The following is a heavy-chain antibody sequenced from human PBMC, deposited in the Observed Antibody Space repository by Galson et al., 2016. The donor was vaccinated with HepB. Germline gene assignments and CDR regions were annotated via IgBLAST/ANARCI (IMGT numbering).Heavy chain of an antibody. CDR1: GITFSLYS. D-gene: IGHD1-26*01. J-gene: IGHJ4*02. V-gene: IGHV3-48*02. Sequence: SLRLSCAAAGITFSLYSMNWVRQAPGKGLEWVSYISSYSSTTHYADSVKGRFTISRDNAKNSLYLQMNSLRDEDTAVYYCARGERGSYNSGYFDYWGQGNLVTVSS. CDR3: ARGERGSYNSGYFDY. CDR2: ISSYSSTT.